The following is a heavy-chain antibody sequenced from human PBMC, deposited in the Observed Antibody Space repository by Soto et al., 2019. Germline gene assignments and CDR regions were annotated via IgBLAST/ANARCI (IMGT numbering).Heavy chain of an antibody. J-gene: IGHJ4*02. V-gene: IGHV1-24*01. CDR1: GYTLTELS. D-gene: IGHD5-18*01. CDR3: ATDDSYGPNAKFDY. Sequence: GASVKVSCKVSGYTLTELSMHWVRQAPGKGLEWMGGFDPEDGETIYAQKFQGRVTMTEDTSTDTAYMELSSLRSEDTAVYYCATDDSYGPNAKFDYWGQGTLVTVSS. CDR2: FDPEDGET.